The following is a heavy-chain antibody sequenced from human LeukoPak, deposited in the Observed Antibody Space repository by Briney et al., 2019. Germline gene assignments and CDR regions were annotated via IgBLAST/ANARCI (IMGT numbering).Heavy chain of an antibody. Sequence: GASVKVSCKASGGTFSSYAISWVRQAPGQGLEWMGGIIPIFGTANYAQKFQGRVTITADKSTSTAYMELSSLRSEDTAVYYCARVLRVRNYYYYMDVWGKGTTVTVSS. CDR3: ARVLRVRNYYYYMDV. V-gene: IGHV1-69*06. J-gene: IGHJ6*03. D-gene: IGHD1-1*01. CDR1: GGTFSSYA. CDR2: IIPIFGTA.